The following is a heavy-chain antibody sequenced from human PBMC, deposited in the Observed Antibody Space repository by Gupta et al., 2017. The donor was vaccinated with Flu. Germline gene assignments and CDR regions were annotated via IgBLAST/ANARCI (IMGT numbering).Heavy chain of an antibody. CDR1: GSTTGGYA. V-gene: IGHV3-9*02. CDR3: GNDKSPGGMDA. CDR2: SDGTSNRR. Sequence: VQLLVSGAVLVQPGRSLTFSCVPSGSTTGGYAMHWVRQVPGKGLEWVAGSDGTSNRRDYEDCVKGRLAISGDKAKKYLFLQTDSMRAEDTALYQGGNDKSPGGMDAWGPGTMVTVSS. J-gene: IGHJ6*02.